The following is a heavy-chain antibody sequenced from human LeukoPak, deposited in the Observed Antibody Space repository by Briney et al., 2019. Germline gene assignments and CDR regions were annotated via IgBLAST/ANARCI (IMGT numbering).Heavy chain of an antibody. Sequence: GGSLRLSCAASGFTFSSYGMHWVRQAPGKGLEWVAFIRYDGSNKYYADSVKGRFTISRDNSKNTLYLQMNSLRAEDTAVYYCAKDGIGIAVAGSDFDYWGQGTLVTVSS. D-gene: IGHD6-19*01. CDR2: IRYDGSNK. J-gene: IGHJ4*02. V-gene: IGHV3-30*02. CDR1: GFTFSSYG. CDR3: AKDGIGIAVAGSDFDY.